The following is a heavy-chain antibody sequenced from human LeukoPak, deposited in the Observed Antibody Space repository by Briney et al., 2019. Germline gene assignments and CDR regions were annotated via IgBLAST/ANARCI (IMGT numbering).Heavy chain of an antibody. D-gene: IGHD3-22*01. Sequence: PSETLSLTCTVSGGSVSSGSYYWSWIRQPPGKGLEWIGYIYYSGSTNYNPSLKSRVTISVDTSKNQFSLKLSSVTAADTAVYYCARGTYYYDSSGYQTLDYWGQGTLVTVSS. J-gene: IGHJ4*02. CDR2: IYYSGST. CDR1: GGSVSSGSYY. V-gene: IGHV4-61*01. CDR3: ARGTYYYDSSGYQTLDY.